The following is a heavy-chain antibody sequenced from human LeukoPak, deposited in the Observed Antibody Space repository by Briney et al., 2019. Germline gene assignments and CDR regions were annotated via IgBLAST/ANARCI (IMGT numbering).Heavy chain of an antibody. D-gene: IGHD6-13*01. Sequence: GGSLRLSCAASGFTFSSYAMSWVRQAPGKGLEWVSAISGSGGSTYYADSVKGRFTISRDNAKNSLYLQMNSLRAEDTAVYYCARGEAYSSSWYVAYFDYWGQGTLVTVSS. V-gene: IGHV3-23*01. CDR1: GFTFSSYA. CDR2: ISGSGGST. CDR3: ARGEAYSSSWYVAYFDY. J-gene: IGHJ4*02.